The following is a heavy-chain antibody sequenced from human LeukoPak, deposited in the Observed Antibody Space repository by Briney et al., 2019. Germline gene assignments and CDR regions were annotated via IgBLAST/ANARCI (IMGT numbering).Heavy chain of an antibody. Sequence: ASVKVSCKVSGYTLTVLSMHWVRQAPGKGLEWMGGFDPEDGETIYAQKFQGRVTMTEDTSTDTAYMELSSLRSEDTAVYYCATGYSGYDPFDYWGQGTLVTVSS. CDR3: ATGYSGYDPFDY. J-gene: IGHJ4*02. CDR2: FDPEDGET. D-gene: IGHD5-12*01. CDR1: GYTLTVLS. V-gene: IGHV1-24*01.